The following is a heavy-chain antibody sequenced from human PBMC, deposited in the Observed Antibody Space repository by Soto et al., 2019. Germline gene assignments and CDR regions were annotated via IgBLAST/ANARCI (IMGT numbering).Heavy chain of an antibody. CDR3: ATSLAVGVAFDI. D-gene: IGHD3-16*01. J-gene: IGHJ3*02. Sequence: ASVKVSCKVSGYTLTELSMHWVRQAPGKGLEWMGGFDPEDGETIYAQKFQGRVTMTEDTSTDTAYMELSSLRSEDTAVYYCATSLAVGVAFDIWGQGTMVTVSS. CDR1: GYTLTELS. V-gene: IGHV1-24*01. CDR2: FDPEDGET.